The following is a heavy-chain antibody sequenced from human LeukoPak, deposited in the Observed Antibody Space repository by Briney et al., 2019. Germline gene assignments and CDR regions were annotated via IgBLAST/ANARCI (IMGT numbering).Heavy chain of an antibody. CDR3: ARDQSYYGSGSPMNV. CDR2: ISSSSSYI. V-gene: IGHV3-21*01. CDR1: GFTFSSYS. D-gene: IGHD3-10*01. Sequence: AGGSLRLSCAASGFTFSSYSMNWVRQAPGKGLEWVSSISSSSSYIYYADSVKGRFTISRDNAKNSLYLQMNSLRAEDTAVYYCARDQSYYGSGSPMNVWGKGTTVTVSS. J-gene: IGHJ6*03.